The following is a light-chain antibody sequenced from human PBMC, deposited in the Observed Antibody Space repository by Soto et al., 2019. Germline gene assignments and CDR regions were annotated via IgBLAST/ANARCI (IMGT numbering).Light chain of an antibody. V-gene: IGKV3-15*01. CDR1: QSVSSN. Sequence: EIVMPQSPATLSVSPGERATLSCRASQSVSSNLAWYQQKPGQAPRLLIYGASTRATGIPARFSGSGSGTKVNPHISNLPFEDFAVYYCQQYNNWPPVTFGQGTKVDIK. J-gene: IGKJ1*01. CDR3: QQYNNWPPVT. CDR2: GAS.